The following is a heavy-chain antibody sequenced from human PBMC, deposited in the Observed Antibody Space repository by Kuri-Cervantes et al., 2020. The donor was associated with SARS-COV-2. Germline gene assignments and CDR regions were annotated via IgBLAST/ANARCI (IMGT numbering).Heavy chain of an antibody. J-gene: IGHJ5*02. Sequence: SQTLSLTCAVSGGSISSGGYSWSWIRQPPGKGLEWIGYIYHSGSTYYNPSLKSRVTLSVDRSKNQFSLKLSSVTAADTAVYYCARLMVRGEGNWFDPWGQGTLVTVSS. CDR2: IYHSGST. D-gene: IGHD3-10*01. V-gene: IGHV4-30-2*01. CDR1: GGSISSGGYS. CDR3: ARLMVRGEGNWFDP.